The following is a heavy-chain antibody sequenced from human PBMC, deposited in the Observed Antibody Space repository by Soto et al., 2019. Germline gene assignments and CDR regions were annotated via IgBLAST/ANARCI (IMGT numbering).Heavy chain of an antibody. CDR3: AKDVNYVSQYYYYYYVMDF. J-gene: IGHJ6*02. V-gene: IGHV3-30*18. D-gene: IGHD4-4*01. CDR1: GFTFSSYG. Sequence: GGSLRLSCAASGFTFSSYGMHWVRQAPGKGLEWVAVISYDGSNKYYADSVKGRFTISRDNSKNTLYLQMNSLRAEDTAVYYCAKDVNYVSQYYYYYYVMDFWGQGTTVTVSS. CDR2: ISYDGSNK.